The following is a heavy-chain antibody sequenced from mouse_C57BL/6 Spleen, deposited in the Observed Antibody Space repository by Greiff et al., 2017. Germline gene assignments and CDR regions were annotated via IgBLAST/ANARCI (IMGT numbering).Heavy chain of an antibody. Sequence: QVQLKQSGAELVKPGASVKLSCKASGYTFTSYWMHWVQQRPGRGLEWIGRLDPNSGGTKYNEKFKSKATLTADKPSSTAYMQLSSLKSEVSAVYCCAITTVVAYYYSMDYWGQGTSVTVSS. V-gene: IGHV1-72*01. CDR1: GYTFTSYW. J-gene: IGHJ4*01. D-gene: IGHD1-1*01. CDR2: LDPNSGGT. CDR3: AITTVVAYYYSMDY.